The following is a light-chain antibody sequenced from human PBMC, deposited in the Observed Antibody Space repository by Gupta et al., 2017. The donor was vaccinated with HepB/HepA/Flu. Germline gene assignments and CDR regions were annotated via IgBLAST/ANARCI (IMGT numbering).Light chain of an antibody. V-gene: IGKV2-28*01. CDR2: LGS. CDR3: KQPLHTPWT. CDR1: QILLHTNRYNY. Sequence: DNVLTQSPLSLPVTPGEPASISCTSSQILLHTNRYNYLDWYLQKPGQSPQLLIYLGSHRASGVPDRFSGSGSGTXFTLKIXRVEAEDVGVYYCKQPLHTPWTFGXGTKVEIK. J-gene: IGKJ1*01.